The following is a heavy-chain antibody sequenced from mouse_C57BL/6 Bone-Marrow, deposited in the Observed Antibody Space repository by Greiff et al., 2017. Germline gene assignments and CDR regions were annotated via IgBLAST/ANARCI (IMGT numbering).Heavy chain of an antibody. D-gene: IGHD1-1*01. Sequence: VQLQQPGAELVKPGASVKLSCKASGYTFTSYWMHWVKQRPGRGLEWIGRIDPNSGGTKYNEKFKSKATLTVDKPSSTAYMQLSSLTSEDSAVYYWERDDYGSSYGAMDYWGQGTSVTVSS. CDR2: IDPNSGGT. V-gene: IGHV1-72*01. CDR1: GYTFTSYW. CDR3: ERDDYGSSYGAMDY. J-gene: IGHJ4*01.